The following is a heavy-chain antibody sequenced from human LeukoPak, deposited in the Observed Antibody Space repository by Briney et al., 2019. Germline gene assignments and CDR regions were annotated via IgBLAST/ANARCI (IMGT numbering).Heavy chain of an antibody. Sequence: GGSLRLSCAASGFTFSSYGMHWVRQAPGKGLEWVAVIWYDGSNKYYADSVKGRFTISRDNSKNTLYLQMNSLRAEDTAVYYCAKGALYYYGSGSYLFDYWGQGTLVTVSS. CDR3: AKGALYYYGSGSYLFDY. D-gene: IGHD3-10*01. CDR1: GFTFSSYG. CDR2: IWYDGSNK. J-gene: IGHJ4*02. V-gene: IGHV3-33*03.